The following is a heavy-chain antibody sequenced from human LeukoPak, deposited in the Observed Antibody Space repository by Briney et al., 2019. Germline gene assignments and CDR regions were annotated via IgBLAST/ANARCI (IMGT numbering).Heavy chain of an antibody. CDR1: GDSISSNNYY. CDR3: ARFGVGATKNDY. Sequence: PSETLSLTCTVSGDSISSNNYYWAWLRQSPEKGLEWIGSIYYRGSTYYNPSLKSRVTISVDTSKNQFSLKLSSVTAADTAVYYCARFGVGATKNDYWGQGTLVTVSS. D-gene: IGHD1-26*01. J-gene: IGHJ4*02. V-gene: IGHV4-39*01. CDR2: IYYRGST.